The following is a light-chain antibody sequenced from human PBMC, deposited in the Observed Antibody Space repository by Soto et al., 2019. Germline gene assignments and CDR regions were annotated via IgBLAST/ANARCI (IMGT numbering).Light chain of an antibody. Sequence: DIQMTQSPSSLSASVGDRVTITCRASQSISSYLNWYQQKPGKAPKLLIYAASSLQSGVPSRFSGSGSGTDFTLTNSSPQPEDFATFDCQQSYSTPYTFGQGTKLEIK. CDR3: QQSYSTPYT. J-gene: IGKJ2*01. V-gene: IGKV1-39*01. CDR2: AAS. CDR1: QSISSY.